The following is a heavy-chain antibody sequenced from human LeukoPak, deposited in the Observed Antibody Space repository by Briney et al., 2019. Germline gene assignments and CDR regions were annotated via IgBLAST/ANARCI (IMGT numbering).Heavy chain of an antibody. D-gene: IGHD3-3*02. CDR1: GFTFSSSA. J-gene: IGHJ4*02. CDR3: AREFIFGPLDF. V-gene: IGHV3-23*01. CDR2: ASGSGRGENT. Sequence: PGGSLRLSCAASGFTFSSSAMSWVRQAPGKGLEWVSNASGSGRGENTYYADSVKGRFTISRDNSKNTLYLQVNSLRVEDSGVYYCAREFIFGPLDFWGQGTLVTVSS.